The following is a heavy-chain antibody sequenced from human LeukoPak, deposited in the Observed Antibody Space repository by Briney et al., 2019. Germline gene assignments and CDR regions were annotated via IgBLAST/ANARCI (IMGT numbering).Heavy chain of an antibody. V-gene: IGHV1-69*13. CDR2: IIPIFGTA. D-gene: IGHD6-6*01. Sequence: SVKVSCKASGGTFSSYAISWVRQAPGQGLEWMGGIIPIFGTANYAQKFQGRVTITADESTSTAYMELSSLRSEDTAVYYCASPRPPPKEDPLYYYYGMDVWGQGTTVTVSS. CDR3: ASPRPPPKEDPLYYYYGMDV. CDR1: GGTFSSYA. J-gene: IGHJ6*02.